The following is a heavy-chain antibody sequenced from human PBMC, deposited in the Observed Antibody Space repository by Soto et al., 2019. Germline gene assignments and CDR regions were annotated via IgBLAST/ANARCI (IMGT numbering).Heavy chain of an antibody. CDR2: ISAYNGNT. D-gene: IGHD3-16*02. CDR1: GYTFTSYG. CDR3: ASTPGDYVWGSYRPSYYFDC. J-gene: IGHJ4*02. V-gene: IGHV1-18*01. Sequence: QVQLVQSGAEVKKPGASVKVSCKASGYTFTSYGISWVRQAPGQGLEWMGWISAYNGNTNYAQKLQGRVTMTTDTSTSTAYMELRSLRSDDTAVYYCASTPGDYVWGSYRPSYYFDCWGQGTLVTVSS.